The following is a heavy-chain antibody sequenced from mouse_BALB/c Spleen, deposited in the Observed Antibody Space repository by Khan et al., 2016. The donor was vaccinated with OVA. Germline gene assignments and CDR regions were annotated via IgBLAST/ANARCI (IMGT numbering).Heavy chain of an antibody. CDR1: GYSITSGYA. CDR3: ARGNYYGYYFDY. V-gene: IGHV3-2*02. D-gene: IGHD1-1*01. CDR2: ISYSGFP. J-gene: IGHJ2*01. Sequence: EVQLKESGPGLVKPSQSLSLTCTVTGYSITSGYAWNWIRQFPGNKLEWMGYISYSGFPSYTPSLKSRFSITRDTSKNQFFLQLNSVTTEDTATYYCARGNYYGYYFDYWGQGTTLTVSA.